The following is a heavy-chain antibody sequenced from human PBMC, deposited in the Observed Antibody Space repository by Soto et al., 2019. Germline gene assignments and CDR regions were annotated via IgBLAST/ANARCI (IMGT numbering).Heavy chain of an antibody. CDR2: IYYSGST. V-gene: IGHV4-31*03. CDR1: GGSIGSGNNY. J-gene: IGHJ5*02. D-gene: IGHD3-22*01. CDR3: AGTSNDSSGTAADP. Sequence: PSETLSLTCTVFGGSIGSGNNYWSWIRQHPGKGLEWIGYIYYSGSTYYNPSLKSRVTISVDTSKNQFSLKLSSVTAADTAVYYCAGTSNDSSGTAADPWGQGTLVTVSS.